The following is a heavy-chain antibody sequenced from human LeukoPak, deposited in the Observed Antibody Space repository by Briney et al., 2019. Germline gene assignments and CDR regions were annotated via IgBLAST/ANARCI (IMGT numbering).Heavy chain of an antibody. J-gene: IGHJ3*02. V-gene: IGHV3-9*01. D-gene: IGHD3-3*01. CDR1: GFTFDDYA. Sequence: GGSLRLSCAASGFTFDDYAMHWVRQAPGKGLEWVSGISWNSGSIGYADSVKSRFTISRDNAKNSLYLQMNSLRAEDTALYYCAKENDFQIWGQGTMVTVSS. CDR3: AKENDFQI. CDR2: ISWNSGSI.